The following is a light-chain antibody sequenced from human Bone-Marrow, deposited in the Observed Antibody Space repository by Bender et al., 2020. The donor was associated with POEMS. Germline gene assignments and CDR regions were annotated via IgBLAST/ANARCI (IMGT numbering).Light chain of an antibody. CDR3: SSYAGTNNKL. V-gene: IGLV2-8*01. CDR2: EVT. Sequence: QSALTQPPSASGSPGQSVTISCTGTSSDVGAYNYVSWYQQHPDKAPKLMIYEVTKRPSGVPDRFSGSKSGNTASLTVSGLQADDEAHYYCSSYAGTNNKLFGGGTKLTVL. CDR1: SSDVGAYNY. J-gene: IGLJ3*02.